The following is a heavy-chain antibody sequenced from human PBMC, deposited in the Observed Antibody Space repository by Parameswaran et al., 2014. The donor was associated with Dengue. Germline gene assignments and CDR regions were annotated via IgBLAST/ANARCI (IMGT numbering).Heavy chain of an antibody. J-gene: IGHJ5*02. V-gene: IGHV3-23*01. Sequence: RWIRQPPGKGLEWVSAISGSGGSTYYADSVKGRFTISRDNSKNTLYLQMNSLRAEDTAVYYCAKDQPAAADMYNWFDPWGQGTLVTVSS. D-gene: IGHD6-13*01. CDR2: ISGSGGST. CDR3: AKDQPAAADMYNWFDP.